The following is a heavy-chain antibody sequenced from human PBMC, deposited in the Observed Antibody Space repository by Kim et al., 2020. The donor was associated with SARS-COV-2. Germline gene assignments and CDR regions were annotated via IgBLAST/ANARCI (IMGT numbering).Heavy chain of an antibody. V-gene: IGHV4-59*01. J-gene: IGHJ4*02. CDR2: IYYSGST. D-gene: IGHD6-13*01. CDR3: ARAVSSSWYVDY. Sequence: SETLSLTCTVSGGSISSYYWSWIRQPPGKGLEWIGYIYYSGSTNYNPSLKSRVTISVDTSKNQFSLKLSSVTAADTAVYYCARAVSSSWYVDYWGQGTLVTVSS. CDR1: GGSISSYY.